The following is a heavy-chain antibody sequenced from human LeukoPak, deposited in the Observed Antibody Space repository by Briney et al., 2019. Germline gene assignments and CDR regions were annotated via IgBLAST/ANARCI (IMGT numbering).Heavy chain of an antibody. J-gene: IGHJ4*02. D-gene: IGHD5-12*01. CDR2: IYSGGST. CDR1: GFTVSSNY. V-gene: IGHV3-53*01. Sequence: PGGSLRLSCAAPGFTVSSNYMSWVRQAPGKGLEWVSVIYSGGSTYYADSVKGRFTISRDNSKNTLYLQMNSLRAEDTAVYYCARGGYSGYDKYYFDYWGQGTLVTVSS. CDR3: ARGGYSGYDKYYFDY.